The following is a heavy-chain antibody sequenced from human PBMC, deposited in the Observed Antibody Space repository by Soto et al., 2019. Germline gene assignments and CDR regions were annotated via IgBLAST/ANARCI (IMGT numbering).Heavy chain of an antibody. Sequence: QVQLQESGPGLVKPSQTLSLTCTVSGGSISSGGYYWSWIRQHPGKGLEWIGYIYYSGSTYYNPSRESRVTISVDTSKNHFALQLSSVPAADTAVYSCARAPTTVPLFDPWGQGTLVTVSS. CDR1: GGSISSGGYY. CDR2: IYYSGST. V-gene: IGHV4-31*03. J-gene: IGHJ5*02. CDR3: ARAPTTVPLFDP. D-gene: IGHD4-17*01.